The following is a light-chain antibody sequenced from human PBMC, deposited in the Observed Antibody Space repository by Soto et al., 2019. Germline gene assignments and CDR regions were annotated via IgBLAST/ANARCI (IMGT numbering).Light chain of an antibody. CDR1: QSLFNSDDGNTY. CDR3: HQRINWPPVT. Sequence: DIVMTQTPLSLPVTPVEPASISCRSSQSLFNSDDGNTYLDWYLQKPGQSPQLLIYTLSYRASGVPDRFSGSGSGTDFTLTISSLEPEDFAVYYCHQRINWPPVTFGGGTKVDI. J-gene: IGKJ4*01. V-gene: IGKV2-40*01. CDR2: TLS.